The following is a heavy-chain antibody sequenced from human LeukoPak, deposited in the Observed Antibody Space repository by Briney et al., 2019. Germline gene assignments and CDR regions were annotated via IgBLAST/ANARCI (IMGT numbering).Heavy chain of an antibody. CDR2: IYYSGST. V-gene: IGHV4-30-4*08. CDR1: GGSISSGDYY. J-gene: IGHJ4*02. D-gene: IGHD3-16*01. Sequence: SETLSLTXTVSGGSISSGDYYWSWIRQPPGKGLEWIGYIYYSGSTYYNPSLKSRVTISVDTSKNQFSLKLSSVTAADTAVYYCARGRGDYVWGSSGLVFDYWGQGTLVTVSS. CDR3: ARGRGDYVWGSSGLVFDY.